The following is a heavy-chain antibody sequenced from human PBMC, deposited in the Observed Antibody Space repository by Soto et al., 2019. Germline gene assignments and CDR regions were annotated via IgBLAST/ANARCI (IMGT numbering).Heavy chain of an antibody. Sequence: SDTLPLTCTLSHGTIRTITYYWCWIRHPPGKGLEGIGSIYYSGSTYYNPSLKSRVTISVDTSKNQFSLKLSSVTAADTAVYYCARRLYYDSSGFEGGGIDVWGQGTTVT. V-gene: IGHV4-39*01. CDR3: ARRLYYDSSGFEGGGIDV. D-gene: IGHD3-22*01. CDR2: IYYSGST. J-gene: IGHJ6*02. CDR1: HGTIRTITYY.